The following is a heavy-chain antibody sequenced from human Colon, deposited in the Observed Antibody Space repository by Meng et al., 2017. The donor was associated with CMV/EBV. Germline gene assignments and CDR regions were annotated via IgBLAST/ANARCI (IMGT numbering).Heavy chain of an antibody. V-gene: IGHV6-1*01. D-gene: IGHD3-16*02. CDR2: TYYRSKWYT. J-gene: IGHJ4*02. CDR3: ARGNYHFDY. Sequence: LRLSCAISGDSVSSSSAAWIWIRQSPSRGLEWLGRTYYRSKWYTDYAVSVKSRITISPDTPKNQFSLQLNSVSPEDTALYYCARGNYHFDYWGQGTLVTVSS. CDR1: GDSVSSSSAA.